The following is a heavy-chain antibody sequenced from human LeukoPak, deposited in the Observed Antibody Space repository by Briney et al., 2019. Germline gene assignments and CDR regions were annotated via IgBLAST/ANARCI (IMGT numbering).Heavy chain of an antibody. CDR2: IYYSGST. D-gene: IGHD2-21*01. J-gene: IGHJ4*02. CDR1: DGSISSSNYY. CDR3: ARLTRGGYYYVGY. V-gene: IGHV4-39*01. Sequence: SETLSLTCTVSDGSISSSNYYWGWIRQPPGKGLEWIGSIYYSGSTYNNPSLKSRVTIFVDTSKNQFSLKLSSVTAADTAVYYCARLTRGGYYYVGYWGQGTLVTVSS.